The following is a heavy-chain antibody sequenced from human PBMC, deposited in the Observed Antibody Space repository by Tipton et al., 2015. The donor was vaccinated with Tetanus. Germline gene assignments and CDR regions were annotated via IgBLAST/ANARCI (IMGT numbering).Heavy chain of an antibody. V-gene: IGHV3-23*01. CDR3: AKSEARLGTSSSLD. Sequence: SLRLSCATSGFPLMTYWMSWVRQAPGKGLGWVSAISGGGVSTYYADSVKGRFTISRDNSKNTLYLQMNSLRADDTAVYFCAKSEARLGTSSSLDWGQGTLVTVSS. CDR2: ISGGGVST. J-gene: IGHJ4*02. CDR1: GFPLMTYW. D-gene: IGHD6-6*01.